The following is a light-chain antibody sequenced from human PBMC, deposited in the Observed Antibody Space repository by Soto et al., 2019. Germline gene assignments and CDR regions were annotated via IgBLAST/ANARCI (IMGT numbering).Light chain of an antibody. J-gene: IGKJ1*01. CDR2: AAS. Sequence: DIQMTQSPSSLSASVGDRVTITCRASQSISSYLIWYQQKPGKAPKLLIYAASILQSGVPSRFSGSGSGADFTLTISSLQPEDFATYYCQQSYSTPQTFGQGTKVEIK. CDR1: QSISSY. V-gene: IGKV1-39*01. CDR3: QQSYSTPQT.